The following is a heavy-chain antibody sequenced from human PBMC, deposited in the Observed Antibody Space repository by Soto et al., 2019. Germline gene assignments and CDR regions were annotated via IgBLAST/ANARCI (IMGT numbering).Heavy chain of an antibody. D-gene: IGHD2-2*01. CDR1: GFTFSSYG. Sequence: GGSLRLSCAASGFTFSSYGMHWVRQAPGKGLEWVAVIWYDGSNKYYADSVKGRFTISRDNSKNTLYLQMNSLRAEDTAVYYCARDVVVPAAMVGAFDIWGQGTMVTVSS. J-gene: IGHJ3*02. CDR2: IWYDGSNK. CDR3: ARDVVVPAAMVGAFDI. V-gene: IGHV3-33*01.